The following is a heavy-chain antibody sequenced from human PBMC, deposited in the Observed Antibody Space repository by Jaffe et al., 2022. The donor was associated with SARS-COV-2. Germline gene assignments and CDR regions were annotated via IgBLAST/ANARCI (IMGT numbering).Heavy chain of an antibody. CDR1: GFTFNYYA. J-gene: IGHJ4*02. Sequence: QVQLVESGGGVVQPGMSLRLSCAASGFTFNYYALHWVRQAPGKGLEWLAVISYDGNNEYYADSVKGRFTISRDNSKNTLYLQMTSLRAEDTAVYFCAKEGSGNPSFDYWGQGTLVTVSS. D-gene: IGHD2-15*01. V-gene: IGHV3-30-3*01. CDR3: AKEGSGNPSFDY. CDR2: ISYDGNNE.